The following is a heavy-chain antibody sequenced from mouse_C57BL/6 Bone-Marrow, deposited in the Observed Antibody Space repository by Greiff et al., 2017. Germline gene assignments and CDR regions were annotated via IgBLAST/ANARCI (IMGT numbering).Heavy chain of an antibody. J-gene: IGHJ1*03. CDR1: GYAFTNYL. CDR2: INPGSGGT. D-gene: IGHD1-1*01. Sequence: QVQLKESGAELVRPGTSVKVSCKASGYAFTNYLIEWVKQRPGQGLEWIGVINPGSGGTNYNEKFKGKATLTADKSSSTAYMQLSSLTSEDSAVYFCARSGTVVADWYFDVWGTGTTVTVSS. V-gene: IGHV1-54*01. CDR3: ARSGTVVADWYFDV.